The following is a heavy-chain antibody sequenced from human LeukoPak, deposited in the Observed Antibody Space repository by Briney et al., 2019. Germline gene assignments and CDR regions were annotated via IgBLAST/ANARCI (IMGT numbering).Heavy chain of an antibody. CDR2: ISGSGGST. CDR1: GFTFSSYA. Sequence: PGGSLRLSCAASGFTFSSYAMSWVRQAPGKGLEWVSAISGSGGSTYYADSVKGRFTISRDNSKNTLYLQMNSRRAEDTAVYYCAKDLIGNIGPGNYWGQGTLVTVSS. V-gene: IGHV3-23*01. J-gene: IGHJ4*02. CDR3: AKDLIGNIGPGNY. D-gene: IGHD2/OR15-2a*01.